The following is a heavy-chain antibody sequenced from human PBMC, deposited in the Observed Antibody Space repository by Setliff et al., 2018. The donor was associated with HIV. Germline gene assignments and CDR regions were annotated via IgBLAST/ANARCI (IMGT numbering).Heavy chain of an antibody. D-gene: IGHD1-7*01. CDR3: ARAGNYGAFDGFDI. Sequence: SETLSLTCAVYGGSLSGYYWTWIRQPPGKGLEWIAEINFGGGTNHNPSLKSRVTISVDTSKSHVSLMLRSVTAADTAVYYCARAGNYGAFDGFDIWGQGTMVTVSS. J-gene: IGHJ3*02. CDR1: GGSLSGYY. V-gene: IGHV4-34*01. CDR2: INFGGGT.